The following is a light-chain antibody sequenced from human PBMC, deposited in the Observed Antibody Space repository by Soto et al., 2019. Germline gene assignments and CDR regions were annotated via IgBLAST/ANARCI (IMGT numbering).Light chain of an antibody. CDR1: QSVSSSY. CDR2: GAS. Sequence: EIVLTQSPGTLSLSPGERATLSCRASQSVSSSYLAWYQQKPGQAPRLLIYGASSRATGIPDRFSGSGSGTDFTLTISRLEPGDFAVYYCQQYDSSPLTFGGGTKGRSN. J-gene: IGKJ4*01. V-gene: IGKV3-20*01. CDR3: QQYDSSPLT.